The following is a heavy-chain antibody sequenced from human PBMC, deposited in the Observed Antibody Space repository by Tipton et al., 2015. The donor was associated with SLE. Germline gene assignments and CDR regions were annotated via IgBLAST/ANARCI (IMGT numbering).Heavy chain of an antibody. Sequence: SLRLSCAASGFTFSSYEMNWVRQAPGKGLEWVSYISSSGSTIYYADSVKGRFTISRDNAKNSLYLQMNSLRAEDTAVYYCARDSVIGGTFFQHWGQGTLVTVSS. CDR3: ARDSVIGGTFFQH. CDR2: ISSSGSTI. D-gene: IGHD4-23*01. J-gene: IGHJ1*01. V-gene: IGHV3-48*03. CDR1: GFTFSSYE.